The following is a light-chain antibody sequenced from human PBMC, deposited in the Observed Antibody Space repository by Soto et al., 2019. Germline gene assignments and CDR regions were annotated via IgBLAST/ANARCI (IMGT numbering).Light chain of an antibody. CDR3: QQYNVFGT. J-gene: IGKJ1*01. Sequence: DIQMTQSPSSLSASVGDRVSSACRASQRINIWLAWYQQKPGKAPKLLIYQASTLQSGVPSRFSGSGSGTEFTLTISSLQPDDFATYYCQQYNVFGTFGQGTKVDI. V-gene: IGKV1-5*03. CDR1: QRINIW. CDR2: QAS.